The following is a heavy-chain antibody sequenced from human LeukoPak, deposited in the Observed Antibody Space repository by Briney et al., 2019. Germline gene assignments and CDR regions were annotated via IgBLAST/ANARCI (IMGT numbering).Heavy chain of an antibody. CDR1: GGSISSGSYY. J-gene: IGHJ6*03. V-gene: IGHV4-39*07. CDR2: INHSGST. D-gene: IGHD3-22*01. Sequence: SETLSLTCTVSGGSISSGSYYWGWVRQPPGKGLERLGEINHSGSTNYNTSLKRRVTISVDTSKNQFSLKLSSVTAADTAVYYCARGPKYYYDSSGYYFYRYYYYMDVWGKGTTVTVSS. CDR3: ARGPKYYYDSSGYYFYRYYYYMDV.